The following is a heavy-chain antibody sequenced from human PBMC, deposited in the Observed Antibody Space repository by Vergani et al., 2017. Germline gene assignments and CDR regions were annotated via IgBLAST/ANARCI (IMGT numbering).Heavy chain of an antibody. CDR2: IHNRGKT. Sequence: QVRMEESGPGLVKPSETLSLTCSVSGYSIGSGFCWAWVPQSPGEGLRWLTSIHNRGKTYHNPSLKSRVSVSLDTSKNRFSPNLTSVTATDTAVYYCASSQGDYWYFDLWGPGALVTVSS. J-gene: IGHJ2*01. D-gene: IGHD2-21*01. V-gene: IGHV4-38-2*01. CDR1: GYSIGSGFC. CDR3: ASSQGDYWYFDL.